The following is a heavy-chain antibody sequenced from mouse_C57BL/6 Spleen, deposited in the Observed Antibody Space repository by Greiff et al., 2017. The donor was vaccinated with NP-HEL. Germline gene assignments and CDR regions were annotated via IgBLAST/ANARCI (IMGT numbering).Heavy chain of an antibody. CDR2: IDPANGDT. V-gene: IGHV14-4*01. Sequence: VQLQQSGAELVRPGASVKLSCTASGFNFKDDYMHWVKQRPEQGLEWIGWIDPANGDTEYAPKFQGKATITADTSSNTAYLQLSSLTSEDTAVYYCAYYYGSSYDYYAMDYWGQGTTVTVSS. CDR1: GFNFKDDY. J-gene: IGHJ4*01. CDR3: AYYYGSSYDYYAMDY. D-gene: IGHD1-1*01.